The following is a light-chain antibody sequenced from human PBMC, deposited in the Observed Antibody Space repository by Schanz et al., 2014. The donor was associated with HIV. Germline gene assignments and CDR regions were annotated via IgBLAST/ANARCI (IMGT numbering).Light chain of an antibody. CDR2: EVS. CDR1: SSDVGGYYY. V-gene: IGLV2-8*01. Sequence: QSALTQPPSASGSPGQSVNISCTGTSSDVGGYYYVSWYQQHPGKAPKLMIYEVSKRPSGVPDRFSGSKSGNTASLAISGLQSEDEADYYCAAWDDSLNGPYVVFGGGTKLTV. J-gene: IGLJ2*01. CDR3: AAWDDSLNGPYVV.